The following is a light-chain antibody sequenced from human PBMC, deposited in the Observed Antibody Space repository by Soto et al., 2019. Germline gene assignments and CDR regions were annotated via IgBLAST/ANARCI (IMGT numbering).Light chain of an antibody. CDR3: CSYTTSSTYL. J-gene: IGLJ1*01. CDR1: SSDVGRYDY. V-gene: IGLV2-14*01. Sequence: QSVLTQPASVSGSPGQSVAISCTGTSSDVGRYDYVSWYQHHPGKAPNLMIYEVIYLPSGVSSRFSGSKSGDTASLTISGLQAEDEGDYYCCSYTTSSTYLFGTGTKVTVL. CDR2: EVI.